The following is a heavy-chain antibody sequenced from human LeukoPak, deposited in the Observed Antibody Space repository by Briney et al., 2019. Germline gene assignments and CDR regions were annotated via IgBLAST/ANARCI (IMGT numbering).Heavy chain of an antibody. V-gene: IGHV3-23*01. CDR1: GFTFSSYA. CDR3: VKTSGYRRFDP. CDR2: ISGSGGST. J-gene: IGHJ5*02. Sequence: GGSLRLSCAASGFTFSSYAMSWVRQAPGKGLEWVSAISGSGGSTYFADSVKGRFTISRDNSKNTLYLQMNSLRAEDTAVYYCVKTSGYRRFDPWGQGTLVTVSS. D-gene: IGHD5-12*01.